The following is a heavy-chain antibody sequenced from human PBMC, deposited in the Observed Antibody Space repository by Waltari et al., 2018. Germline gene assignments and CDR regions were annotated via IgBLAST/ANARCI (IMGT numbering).Heavy chain of an antibody. CDR3: AGYSDYYYYMDV. CDR2: IYHSGST. J-gene: IGHJ6*03. Sequence: QVQLQESGPGLVKPSETLSLTCAVSGYSISSGYYWGWTRQPPGKGLEWIGSIYHSGSTYYNPSLKRRFTISVDTSKNQLSLKLSSVTAADTAVYYCAGYSDYYYYMDVWGKGTTVTVSS. D-gene: IGHD5-12*01. V-gene: IGHV4-38-2*01. CDR1: GYSISSGYY.